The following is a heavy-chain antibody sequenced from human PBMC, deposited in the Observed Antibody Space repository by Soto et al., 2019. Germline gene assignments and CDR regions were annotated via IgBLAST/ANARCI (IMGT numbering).Heavy chain of an antibody. D-gene: IGHD2-15*01. CDR3: ARGLVVDYYYMDV. CDR1: GGSFSGYH. Sequence: QVQLQQWGAGLLKPSETLSLTCAVYGGSFSGYHWNWIRQPPGKGLEWIGEINHSGSTNYNPSLKSRVTISVDTSKNQFSLKLSSLTAADTAVYYCARGLVVDYYYMDVWVKGTTVTDSS. J-gene: IGHJ6*03. CDR2: INHSGST. V-gene: IGHV4-34*01.